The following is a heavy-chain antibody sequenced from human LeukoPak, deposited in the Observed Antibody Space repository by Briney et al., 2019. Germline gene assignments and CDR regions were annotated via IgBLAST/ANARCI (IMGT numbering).Heavy chain of an antibody. Sequence: SETLSLTCTVSRGSISSYYWSWIRQPPGKGLEWIGYISYSGSTNYNPSLKSRVTASVDRSKNQFSLKLSSVTAADTAVYYCARSNYGSGSYHNSWGQGTLVTVSS. CDR3: ARSNYGSGSYHNS. V-gene: IGHV4-59*12. CDR1: RGSISSYY. D-gene: IGHD3-10*01. J-gene: IGHJ4*02. CDR2: ISYSGST.